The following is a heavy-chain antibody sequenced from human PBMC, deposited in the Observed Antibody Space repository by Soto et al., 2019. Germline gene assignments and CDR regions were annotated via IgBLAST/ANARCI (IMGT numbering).Heavy chain of an antibody. CDR1: GCTFTSYG. D-gene: IGHD3-3*01. CDR3: AREVTIFGVRRGWFDP. J-gene: IGHJ5*02. V-gene: IGHV1-18*01. CDR2: ISAYNGNT. Sequence: ASVKVSCKASGCTFTSYGISWVRQAPGQGLEWMGWISAYNGNTNYAQKLQGRVTMTTDTSTSTAYMELRSLRSDDTAVYYCAREVTIFGVRRGWFDPWGQGTLVTVSS.